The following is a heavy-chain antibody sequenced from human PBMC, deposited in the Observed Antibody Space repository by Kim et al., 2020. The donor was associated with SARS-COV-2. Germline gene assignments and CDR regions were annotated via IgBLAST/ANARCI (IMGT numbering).Heavy chain of an antibody. V-gene: IGHV3-49*04. D-gene: IGHD6-13*01. CDR3: TRVPLYSSPDY. CDR1: GFTFGDYA. Sequence: GGSLRLSCTASGFTFGDYAMSWVRQAPGKGLEWVGFIRSKAYGGTTEYAASVKGRFTISRDDSKSIAYLQMNSLKTEDTAVYYCTRVPLYSSPDYWGQGTLVTVS. J-gene: IGHJ4*02. CDR2: IRSKAYGGTT.